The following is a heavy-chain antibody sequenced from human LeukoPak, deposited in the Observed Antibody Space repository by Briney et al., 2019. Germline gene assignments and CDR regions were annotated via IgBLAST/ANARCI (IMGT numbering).Heavy chain of an antibody. CDR3: AHRRRRGAARTLAFDY. CDR2: IYWNDDK. V-gene: IGHV2-5*01. Sequence: SGPTLVKPTQTLTLTCTFSGFSLSTSGVGVGWIRQPPGKALEWLALIYWNDDKRYSPSLKSRLTITKDTSKNQVVLTMTNMDPVDTATYYCAHRRRRGAARTLAFDYWGQGTLVTVSS. D-gene: IGHD6-6*01. J-gene: IGHJ4*02. CDR1: GFSLSTSGVG.